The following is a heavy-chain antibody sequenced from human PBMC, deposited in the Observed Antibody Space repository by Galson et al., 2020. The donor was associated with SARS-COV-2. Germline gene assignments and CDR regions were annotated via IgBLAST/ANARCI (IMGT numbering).Heavy chain of an antibody. J-gene: IGHJ5*02. CDR2: VLNSGTT. Sequence: SETLSLTCTVSGGSNRSSNYYWGWIRQPPGKGLEWIGSVLNSGTTHYSPSLQSRVTISVDTSKNQFSLKLNSVTAADTAMYYCARDATSSGWYNWFDPWGQGTLVTVSS. D-gene: IGHD6-19*01. CDR3: ARDATSSGWYNWFDP. CDR1: GGSNRSSNYY. V-gene: IGHV4-39*07.